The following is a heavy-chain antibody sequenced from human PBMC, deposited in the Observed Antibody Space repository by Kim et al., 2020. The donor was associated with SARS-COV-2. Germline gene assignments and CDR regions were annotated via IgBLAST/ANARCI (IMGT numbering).Heavy chain of an antibody. CDR2: IYYSGST. Sequence: SETLSLTCTVSGGPISSYYWSWIRQPPGKGLEWIGYIYYSGSTNYNPSLKSRVTISVDTSKNQFSLKLSSVTAADTAVYYCAKCIVRASTPFGLWGQGT. CDR1: GGPISSYY. CDR3: AKCIVRASTPFGL. V-gene: IGHV4-59*08. J-gene: IGHJ3*01. D-gene: IGHD1-26*01.